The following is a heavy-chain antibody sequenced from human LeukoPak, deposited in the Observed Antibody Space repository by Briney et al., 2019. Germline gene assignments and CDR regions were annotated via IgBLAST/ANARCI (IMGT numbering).Heavy chain of an antibody. CDR1: GGSISSYY. CDR2: IYTSGST. Sequence: ASETLSLTCTVSGGSISSYYWSWIRQPAGKGLEWIGRIYTSGSTNYNPSLKSRVTMSVDTSKNQFSLKLSSVTAADTAAYYCARDPGSSGYYWGDWFDPWGQGTLVTVSS. CDR3: ARDPGSSGYYWGDWFDP. D-gene: IGHD3-22*01. J-gene: IGHJ5*02. V-gene: IGHV4-4*07.